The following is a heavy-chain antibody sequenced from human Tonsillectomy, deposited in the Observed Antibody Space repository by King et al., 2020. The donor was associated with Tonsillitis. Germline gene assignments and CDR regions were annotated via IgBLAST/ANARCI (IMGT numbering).Heavy chain of an antibody. Sequence: QLQESGPGLVKPSGTLSLTCAVSGGSINSRDWWSWVRQPPGKGLEGIGEVYHSGLTHYNPSLKSRVTISLDNSKNHFSLNLSSVTAADTAVYYCARDRDGYNNGGGAFDVWGQGTMVSVSS. D-gene: IGHD5-24*01. CDR3: ARDRDGYNNGGGAFDV. V-gene: IGHV4-4*02. CDR2: VYHSGLT. CDR1: GGSINSRDW. J-gene: IGHJ3*01.